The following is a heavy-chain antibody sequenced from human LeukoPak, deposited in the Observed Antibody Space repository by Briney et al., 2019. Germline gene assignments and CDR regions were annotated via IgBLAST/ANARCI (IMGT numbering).Heavy chain of an antibody. CDR3: ASMTTVTTFDY. V-gene: IGHV3-23*01. CDR1: GFTFSSYA. Sequence: GGALRLSCAASGFTFSSYAMSWVRQAPGKGREWVSAISGSGGSTYYADSVKGRFTISRDNSKNTLYLQMNSLRAEDTAVYYCASMTTVTTFDYWGQGTLVTVSS. CDR2: ISGSGGST. J-gene: IGHJ4*02. D-gene: IGHD4-11*01.